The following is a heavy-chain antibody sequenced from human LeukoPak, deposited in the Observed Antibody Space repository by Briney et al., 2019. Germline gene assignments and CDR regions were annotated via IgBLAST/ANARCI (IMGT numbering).Heavy chain of an antibody. J-gene: IGHJ4*02. Sequence: SETLSLTCTVSGGSISSGDYYWSWIRQPPGKGLEWIGYIYYSGSTYYNPSLKSRVTISVDTSKNQFSLKLSSVTAADTAVYYCARVSGRYEPLDYWGQGPLVTVSS. CDR2: IYYSGST. CDR3: ARVSGRYEPLDY. CDR1: GGSISSGDYY. D-gene: IGHD6-19*01. V-gene: IGHV4-30-4*08.